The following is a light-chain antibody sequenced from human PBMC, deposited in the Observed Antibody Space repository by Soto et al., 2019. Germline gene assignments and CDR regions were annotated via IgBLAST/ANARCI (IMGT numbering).Light chain of an antibody. CDR3: QHYNSYSEA. Sequence: DIQMTQSPSPLSGTVGDRVTITCRARQTIRSWLAWYQQKPGKAPKLLIYKASTLTSGVPSRFSGSGSGTEFTLTISSLQPDDFATYYCQHYNSYSEAFGQGTKVELK. CDR1: QTIRSW. V-gene: IGKV1-5*03. J-gene: IGKJ1*01. CDR2: KAS.